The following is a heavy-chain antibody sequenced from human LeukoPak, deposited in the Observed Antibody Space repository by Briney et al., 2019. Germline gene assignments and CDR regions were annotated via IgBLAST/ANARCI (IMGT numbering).Heavy chain of an antibody. CDR2: IRYDGSNK. D-gene: IGHD2-15*01. V-gene: IGHV3-30*02. CDR3: AKDSDIVVVVAAVLGPY. CDR1: GFTFSSYG. J-gene: IGHJ4*02. Sequence: PGGSLRLSCAASGFTFSSYGMHWVRQAPGKGLEWVAFIRYDGSNKYYADSVKGRFTIPRDNSKNTLYLQMNSLRAEDTAVYYCAKDSDIVVVVAAVLGPYWGQGTLVTVSS.